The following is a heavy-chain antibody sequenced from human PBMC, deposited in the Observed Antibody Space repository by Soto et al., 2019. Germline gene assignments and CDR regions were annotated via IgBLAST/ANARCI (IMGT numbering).Heavy chain of an antibody. Sequence: GASVKVSCKASGYTFTSYYMHWVRQAPGQGLEWMGWINPNSGGTNYAQKFQGWVTMTRDTSISTAYMELSRLRSDDTAVYYCARGPGALTVGYYYMDVWGKGTTVTVSS. CDR2: INPNSGGT. D-gene: IGHD3-9*01. CDR1: GYTFTSYY. J-gene: IGHJ6*03. CDR3: ARGPGALTVGYYYMDV. V-gene: IGHV1-2*04.